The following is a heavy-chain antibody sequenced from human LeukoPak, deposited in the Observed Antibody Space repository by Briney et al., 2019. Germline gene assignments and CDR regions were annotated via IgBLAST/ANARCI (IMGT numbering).Heavy chain of an antibody. Sequence: GGSLRLSCAASRFTFSSYSMNGVPRAPGKGLEWVSSISSSSRYIYYADSVKGRFPISRDNAKNSLYLQMNSLRAEDTAVYYCARDLYCLFDYWGQGTLVTVSS. D-gene: IGHD2-21*02. J-gene: IGHJ4*02. CDR1: RFTFSSYS. V-gene: IGHV3-21*01. CDR3: ARDLYCLFDY. CDR2: ISSSSRYI.